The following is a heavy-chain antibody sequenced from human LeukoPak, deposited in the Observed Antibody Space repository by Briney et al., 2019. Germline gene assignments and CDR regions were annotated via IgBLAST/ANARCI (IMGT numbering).Heavy chain of an antibody. CDR3: ARDFEAAMAPVY. V-gene: IGHV1-18*01. CDR1: GYTFTSYG. J-gene: IGHJ4*02. D-gene: IGHD5-18*01. CDR2: ISAYNGNT. Sequence: ASVKVSCKASGYTFTSYGISWVRQAPGQGLEWMGWISAYNGNTKYAQKLQGRVTMTTDTSTRTAYMELRSLRSDDTAVYYCARDFEAAMAPVYWGQGTLVTDCS.